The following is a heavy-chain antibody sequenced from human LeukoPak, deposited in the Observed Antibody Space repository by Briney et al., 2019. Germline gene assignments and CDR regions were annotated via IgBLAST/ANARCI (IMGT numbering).Heavy chain of an antibody. CDR1: GFTLSNSW. J-gene: IGHJ4*02. V-gene: IGHV3-74*01. Sequence: PGGSLRLSCAASGFTLSNSWMHWVRQAPGKGLVWVSRTNGDGSDTSYADSVKGRFTISRDDSKNTLYLQMNSLRAEDTAVYYCAIGQTGNFDYWGQGTLVTVSS. CDR3: AIGQTGNFDY. CDR2: TNGDGSDT. D-gene: IGHD1-1*01.